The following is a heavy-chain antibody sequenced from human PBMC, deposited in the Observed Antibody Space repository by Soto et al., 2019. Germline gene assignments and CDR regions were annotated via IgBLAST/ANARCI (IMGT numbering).Heavy chain of an antibody. CDR2: IIPIFGTA. D-gene: IGHD5-18*01. Sequence: SVKVSCKASGGTFSSYAISWVRQAPGQGLEWMGGIIPIFGTANYAQKFQGRVTITADESTSTAYMELSSLRSEDTAVYYCARGGTAMAPYDYWGQGTLVTVSS. CDR1: GGTFSSYA. V-gene: IGHV1-69*13. CDR3: ARGGTAMAPYDY. J-gene: IGHJ4*02.